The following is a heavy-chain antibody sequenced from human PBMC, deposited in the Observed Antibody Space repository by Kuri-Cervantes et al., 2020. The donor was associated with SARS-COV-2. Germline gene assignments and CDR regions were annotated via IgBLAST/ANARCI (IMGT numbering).Heavy chain of an antibody. V-gene: IGHV4-34*01. Sequence: SETLSPTCEVYGASLSYYYWSWVRQPPGKGLEWIGEINHSGLTNYNPSLKTRVTISGATSKNQFSLKLSSVTAADTAVYYCARPVYAGSFYGHYEHWGQGALVTVSS. J-gene: IGHJ1*01. CDR2: INHSGLT. CDR3: ARPVYAGSFYGHYEH. D-gene: IGHD1-26*01. CDR1: GASLSYYY.